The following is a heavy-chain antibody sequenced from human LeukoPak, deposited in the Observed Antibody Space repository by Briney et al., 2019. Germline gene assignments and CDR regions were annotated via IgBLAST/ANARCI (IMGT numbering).Heavy chain of an antibody. CDR3: ARRGTGTTYWFDP. CDR1: GYSFTSYW. D-gene: IGHD1-7*01. Sequence: GESLKISCKGSGYSFTSYWIGWGRQMPGKGLEWMGIIYPGDSDTRYSPSFQGQVTISADKPISTAYLQWSSLKASDTAMYYCARRGTGTTYWFDPWGQGTLVTVSS. J-gene: IGHJ5*02. V-gene: IGHV5-51*01. CDR2: IYPGDSDT.